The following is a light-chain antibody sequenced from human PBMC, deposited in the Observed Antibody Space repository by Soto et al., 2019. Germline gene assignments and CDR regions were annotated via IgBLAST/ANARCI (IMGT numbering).Light chain of an antibody. CDR3: QQYGSSPRT. CDR1: QSVLYSSNNKNY. J-gene: IGKJ1*01. Sequence: DIVMTQSPDSLAVSLGERATINCKSSQSVLYSSNNKNYLAWYRQKPGQPPRLLIYDVSNRATGIGARFSGSGSATDFTLTISILEPEDFAVYYCQQYGSSPRTFGQGTKLDIK. V-gene: IGKV4-1*01. CDR2: DVS.